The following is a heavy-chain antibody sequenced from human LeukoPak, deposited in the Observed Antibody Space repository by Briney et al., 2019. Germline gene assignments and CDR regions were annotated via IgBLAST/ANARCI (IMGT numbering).Heavy chain of an antibody. CDR3: ARQRANYDFWSGYYDWFDP. Sequence: GESLKISCKGSGYSFTSYWIGWVRQMPGKGLEWMGIIYPGDSDTRSSPSFQGQVTISADKSISTAYLQWSRLKASDTAMYYCARQRANYDFWSGYYDWFDPWGQGTLVTVSS. V-gene: IGHV5-51*01. J-gene: IGHJ5*02. CDR2: IYPGDSDT. CDR1: GYSFTSYW. D-gene: IGHD3-3*01.